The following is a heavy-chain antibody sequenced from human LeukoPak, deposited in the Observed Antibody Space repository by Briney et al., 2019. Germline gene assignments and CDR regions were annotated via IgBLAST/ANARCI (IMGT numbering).Heavy chain of an antibody. CDR2: ISWNSGSI. CDR1: GFTFDDYA. CDR3: ANFYSQHG. V-gene: IGHV3-9*01. J-gene: IGHJ4*02. Sequence: GGSLRLSCAASGFTFDDYAMHWVRQAPGKGLEWVSGISWNSGSIDYADSVKGRFTISRDNSKNTLYLQMNSLRAEDTAVYYCANFYSQHGWGQGTLVTVSS. D-gene: IGHD4-11*01.